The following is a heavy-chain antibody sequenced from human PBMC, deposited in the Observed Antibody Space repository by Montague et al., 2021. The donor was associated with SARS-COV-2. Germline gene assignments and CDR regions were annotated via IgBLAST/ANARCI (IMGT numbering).Heavy chain of an antibody. Sequence: CAISGDSVGGESAGWKWVGQSPSGTLECRGRTYDRNKWYNDYAVSVKSRITINPDTSKNQISLQLNSVTPEDTAVYYCARTSASSDYWGQGTLVTVSS. V-gene: IGHV6-1*01. CDR1: GDSVGGESAG. CDR2: TYDRNKWYN. CDR3: ARTSASSDY. J-gene: IGHJ4*02. D-gene: IGHD1-26*01.